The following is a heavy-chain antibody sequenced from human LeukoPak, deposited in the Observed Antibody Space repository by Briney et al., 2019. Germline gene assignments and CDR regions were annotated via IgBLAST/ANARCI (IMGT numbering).Heavy chain of an antibody. D-gene: IGHD6-19*01. CDR1: GFSISNSA. Sequence: GGSLRLSCAASGFSISNSAMNWVRQAPGKGLEWVSSINNVASHIYYAGSVRGRFTISRDNAKNSVYLQMNSLRAEDTAVYYCAREIAVAGTYYYYGMDVWGQGTTVTVSS. CDR2: INNVASHI. CDR3: AREIAVAGTYYYYGMDV. V-gene: IGHV3-21*01. J-gene: IGHJ6*02.